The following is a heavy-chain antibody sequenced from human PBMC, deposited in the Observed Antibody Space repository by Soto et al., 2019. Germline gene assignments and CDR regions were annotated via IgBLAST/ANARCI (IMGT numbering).Heavy chain of an antibody. V-gene: IGHV3-30-3*01. CDR3: ARDPRIQLWPQGDYYYYYGMDV. CDR1: GFTFSSYA. Sequence: QVQLVESGGGVVQPGRSLRLSCAASGFTFSSYAMHWVRQAPGKGLEWVAVISYDGSNKYYADSVKGRFTISRDNSKNTRYLQMNSLRAEDTAVYYCARDPRIQLWPQGDYYYYYGMDVWGQGTTVTVSS. CDR2: ISYDGSNK. J-gene: IGHJ6*02. D-gene: IGHD5-18*01.